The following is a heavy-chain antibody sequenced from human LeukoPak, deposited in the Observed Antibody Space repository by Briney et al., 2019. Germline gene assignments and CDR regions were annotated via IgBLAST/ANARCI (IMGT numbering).Heavy chain of an antibody. CDR3: ARLPQWLVHFDY. V-gene: IGHV4-39*01. CDR2: IYYSGST. Sequence: PSETLSLTCTVSGGSISSSSYYWGWIRQPPGKGLEWIGSIYYSGSTYYNPSLKSRVTISVDTSKNQFSLKLSSVTAADTAVYYCARLPQWLVHFDYWGQGTLVTVSS. J-gene: IGHJ4*02. D-gene: IGHD6-19*01. CDR1: GGSISSSSYY.